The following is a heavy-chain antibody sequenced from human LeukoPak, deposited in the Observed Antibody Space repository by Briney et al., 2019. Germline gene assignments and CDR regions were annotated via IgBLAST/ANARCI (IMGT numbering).Heavy chain of an antibody. CDR1: GFSLSTSGVG. J-gene: IGHJ3*02. D-gene: IGHD3-3*01. V-gene: IGHV2-5*01. CDR2: IYWNDDK. CDR3: AHSRVEWLLYRLDAFDI. Sequence: ESGPTLVKPTQTLTLTCTFSGFSLSTSGVGVGWIRQPPGKALEWLALIYWNDDKRYSPSLKSRLTITKDTSKNQVVLTMTNMDPVDTATYYCAHSRVEWLLYRLDAFDIWGQGTMVTVSS.